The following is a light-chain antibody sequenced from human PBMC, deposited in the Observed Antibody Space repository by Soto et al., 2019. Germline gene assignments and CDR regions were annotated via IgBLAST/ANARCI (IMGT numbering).Light chain of an antibody. CDR2: LGS. V-gene: IGKV2-28*01. CDR3: MQALQAPLT. Sequence: DIVMTQSPRSLPVTPGEPASISCRSSQSLLNSNGYSYLDWYLQKPGQSPQLLIYLGSSRASGVPDRFSGSGSGTDFTLTISRVEAEDVGFYYCMQALQAPLTFGQGTKVDIK. CDR1: QSLLNSNGYSY. J-gene: IGKJ1*01.